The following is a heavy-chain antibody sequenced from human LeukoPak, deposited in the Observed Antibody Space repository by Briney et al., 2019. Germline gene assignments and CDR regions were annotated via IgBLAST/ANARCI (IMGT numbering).Heavy chain of an antibody. V-gene: IGHV5-51*01. CDR2: IYPGDSDT. J-gene: IGHJ4*02. CDR1: GYSFTSYW. CDR3: ARGYCGGDCYFVEYFDY. Sequence: GESLQISCKGSGYSFTSYWIGWVRQMPGKGLVWMVIIYPGDSDTRYNPSFQGQVTISADKSISTAYLQWSSLKASDTAMYYCARGYCGGDCYFVEYFDYWGEGTLVTVSS. D-gene: IGHD2-21*02.